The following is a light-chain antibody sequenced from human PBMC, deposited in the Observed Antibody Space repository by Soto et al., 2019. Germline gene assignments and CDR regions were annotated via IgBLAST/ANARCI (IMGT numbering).Light chain of an antibody. J-gene: IGLJ3*02. V-gene: IGLV2-14*02. Sequence: QSALTQPASASGSPGQSVTISCTGTSSDVGSHNFVSWYQQYPGKAPKLLIYEASKRPSGLSNRFSGSKSGNTASLSISGLHDEDEADYYCCPLTNGDTCVFGGGTKLTVL. CDR2: EAS. CDR1: SSDVGSHNF. CDR3: CPLTNGDTCV.